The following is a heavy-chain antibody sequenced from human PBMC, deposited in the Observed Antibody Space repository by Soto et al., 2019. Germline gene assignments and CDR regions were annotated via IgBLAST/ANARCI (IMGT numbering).Heavy chain of an antibody. CDR3: ARATLRGYSYGY. J-gene: IGHJ4*02. Sequence: SVKVSCKASGGTFSSYAISWLRQAPGQGLEWMGGIIPIFGTANYAQKFQGRVTITADESTSTAYMELSSLRSEDTAVYYCARATLRGYSYGYWGQGTLVTVSS. CDR2: IIPIFGTA. V-gene: IGHV1-69*13. CDR1: GGTFSSYA. D-gene: IGHD5-18*01.